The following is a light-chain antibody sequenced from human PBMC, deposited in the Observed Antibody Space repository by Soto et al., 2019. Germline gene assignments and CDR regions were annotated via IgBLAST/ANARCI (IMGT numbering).Light chain of an antibody. Sequence: EIVLTQSPGTLSLSPGERATLSCRASQSVSSNYLAWYQQKPGQAPRLLIYGASSRATGIADGFSGSGSGTDFTLTISRLEPEDFAVYYCQQYGSSPTFGGGTKVEIK. V-gene: IGKV3-20*01. J-gene: IGKJ4*01. CDR2: GAS. CDR3: QQYGSSPT. CDR1: QSVSSNY.